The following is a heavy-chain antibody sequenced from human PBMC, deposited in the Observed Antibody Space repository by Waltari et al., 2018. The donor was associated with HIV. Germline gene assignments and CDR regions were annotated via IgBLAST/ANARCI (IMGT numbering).Heavy chain of an antibody. CDR2: ISYSGGT. CDR1: GDSISSSSYY. Sequence: QLQLQESGPGLVKPSETLSLTCTVSGDSISSSSYYWGWIHQPPGKGLEWIGSISYSGGTYYNPSLKSRVTISVDTSKNQFSMKLSSVTAADTAVYYCARRAVVVTAKGPFDPGGQGTLVTVSS. D-gene: IGHD2-21*02. J-gene: IGHJ5*02. V-gene: IGHV4-39*01. CDR3: ARRAVVVTAKGPFDP.